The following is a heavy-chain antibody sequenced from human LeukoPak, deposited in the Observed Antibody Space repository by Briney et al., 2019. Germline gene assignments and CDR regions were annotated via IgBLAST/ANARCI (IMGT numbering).Heavy chain of an antibody. CDR1: GFTFSSYG. V-gene: IGHV3-33*01. CDR3: ARTDYGDYTTFDY. D-gene: IGHD4-17*01. CDR2: IWYDGSNK. J-gene: IGHJ4*02. Sequence: GGSLRLSCAASGFTFSSYGMHWVRQAPGKGLERVAVIWYDGSNKYYADSVKGRFTISRDNSKNTLYLQMNSLRAEDTAVYYCARTDYGDYTTFDYWGQGTLVTVSS.